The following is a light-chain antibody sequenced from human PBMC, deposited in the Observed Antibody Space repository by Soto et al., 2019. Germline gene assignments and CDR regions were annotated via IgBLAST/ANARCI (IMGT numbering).Light chain of an antibody. Sequence: QSALTQPASVSGSPGQSITISCTGSSSDVGGYSYVSWYQQYPGKAPKLMIYEVINRPSGVSNRFSGSKSGNTASLTISGLQADGEADYYCSSYTNSDTWVFGGGTKLTVL. CDR3: SSYTNSDTWV. V-gene: IGLV2-14*01. J-gene: IGLJ3*02. CDR1: SSDVGGYSY. CDR2: EVI.